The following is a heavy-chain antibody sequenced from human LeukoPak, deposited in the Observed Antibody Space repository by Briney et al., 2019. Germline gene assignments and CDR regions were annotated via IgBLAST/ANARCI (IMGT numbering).Heavy chain of an antibody. D-gene: IGHD4-11*01. Sequence: ASVKVSCTASGYTFTGHYIHWVRQTPGQGPEWMGRINPNSGGTNYAQKFQGRVTMTRDTSISTAYMELSRLRSEDMAVYYCARAHDYSNYLLDYWGQGTLVTVSS. CDR3: ARAHDYSNYLLDY. V-gene: IGHV1-2*06. CDR2: INPNSGGT. CDR1: GYTFTGHY. J-gene: IGHJ4*02.